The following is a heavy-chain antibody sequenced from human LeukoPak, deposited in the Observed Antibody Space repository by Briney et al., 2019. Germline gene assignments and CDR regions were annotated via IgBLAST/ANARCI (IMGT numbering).Heavy chain of an antibody. CDR1: GFIFNDYW. CDR3: GRDPGIAAAGTVGYFDS. D-gene: IGHD6-13*01. J-gene: IGHJ4*02. Sequence: GGSLRLSCAASGFIFNDYWMSWVRQVPGKGLEWVANIQKDGSAKYCVDSVKGRFTISRDNAKKSLYLQMNSLRVEDTAVYYCGRDPGIAAAGTVGYFDSWGQGTLVTVSS. CDR2: IQKDGSAK. V-gene: IGHV3-7*01.